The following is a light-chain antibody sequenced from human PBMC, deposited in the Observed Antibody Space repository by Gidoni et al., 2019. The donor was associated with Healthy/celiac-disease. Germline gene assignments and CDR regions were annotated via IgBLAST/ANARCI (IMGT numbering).Light chain of an antibody. CDR1: QYIGSS. CDR3: QQRYISPPT. CDR2: AAA. Sequence: DLQWTPSPSFLSASVGARVTITCRASQYIGSSLAWYQRKSGEAPKFLIYAAATLQSGVPSRFSGSGSGTDFTLTISSLQAEDFATYYCQQRYISPPTFGGXTKVEIK. J-gene: IGKJ4*01. V-gene: IGKV1-9*01.